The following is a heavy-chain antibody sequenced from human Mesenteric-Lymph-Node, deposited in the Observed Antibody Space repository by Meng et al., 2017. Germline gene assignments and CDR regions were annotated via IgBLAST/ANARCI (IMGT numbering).Heavy chain of an antibody. D-gene: IGHD6-19*01. V-gene: IGHV3-53*04. J-gene: IGHJ6*02. CDR3: ARGVGSRYSSGWYSPEYYYYYYGMDV. Sequence: GESLKISCAASGFTVSSNYMSWVRQAPGKGLEWVSVIYSGGSTYYADSVKGRFTISRHNSKNTLYLQMNSLRADDTAVYYCARGVGSRYSSGWYSPEYYYYYYGMDVWGQGTTVTVSS. CDR2: IYSGGST. CDR1: GFTVSSNY.